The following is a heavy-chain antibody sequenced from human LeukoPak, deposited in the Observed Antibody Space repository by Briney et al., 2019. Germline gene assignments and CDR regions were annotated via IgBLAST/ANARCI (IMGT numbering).Heavy chain of an antibody. CDR1: GGTFSSYA. Sequence: ASVKVSCKASGGTFSSYAISWVRQAPGQGLEWMGWISAYNGNTNYAQKFQGRVTMTTDTSTSTAYVELRSLRSDDTAVYYCARVGSYCTNDICHDYWGQGTLVTVSS. CDR2: ISAYNGNT. V-gene: IGHV1-18*01. CDR3: ARVGSYCTNDICHDY. D-gene: IGHD2-8*01. J-gene: IGHJ4*02.